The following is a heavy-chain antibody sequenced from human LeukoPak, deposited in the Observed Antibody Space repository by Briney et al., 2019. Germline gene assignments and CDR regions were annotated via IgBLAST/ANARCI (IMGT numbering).Heavy chain of an antibody. CDR2: ISYDGSNK. Sequence: GGSLRLSCGASGFTFSSYGMHWVRQAPGKGLEWVAVISYDGSNKYYADSVKGRFTISRDNSKNTLYLQMNSLRAEDTAVYYCAKSRGYSYGSDAFDIWGQGTMVTVSS. CDR3: AKSRGYSYGSDAFDI. J-gene: IGHJ3*02. V-gene: IGHV3-30*19. D-gene: IGHD5-18*01. CDR1: GFTFSSYG.